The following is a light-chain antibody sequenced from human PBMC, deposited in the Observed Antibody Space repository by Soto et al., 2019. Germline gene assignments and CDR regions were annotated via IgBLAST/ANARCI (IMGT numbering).Light chain of an antibody. CDR1: QSVSSSY. J-gene: IGKJ4*01. V-gene: IGKV3-20*01. CDR2: GAS. CDR3: QQDGSSPLT. Sequence: EIVLTQSPGTLSLSPGERATLSCRASQSVSSSYVAWYQQKPGQAPRLLIYGASSRAAGIPDRFSVSGSGTDFTLTIRRLEPEDVAVYYCQQDGSSPLTVGGGTKVEIK.